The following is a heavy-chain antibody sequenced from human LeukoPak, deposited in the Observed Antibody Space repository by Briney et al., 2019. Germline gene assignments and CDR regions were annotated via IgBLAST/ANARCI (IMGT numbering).Heavy chain of an antibody. V-gene: IGHV1-2*02. Sequence: ASVTVSCKASGYTFTGFHMHWVRQAPGQGLEWMGWINPNTGDSNYAQKFQGRVSMTRDTSINTAYMELTRLTSDDTAVYYCARTAGTEWVFDYWGQGPLVTVSS. J-gene: IGHJ4*02. CDR1: GYTFTGFH. CDR2: INPNTGDS. CDR3: ARTAGTEWVFDY. D-gene: IGHD3-3*01.